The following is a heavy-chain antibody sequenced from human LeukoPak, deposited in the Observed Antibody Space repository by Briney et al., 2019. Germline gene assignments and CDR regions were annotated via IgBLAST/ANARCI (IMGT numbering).Heavy chain of an antibody. CDR2: VSGGGGTST. D-gene: IGHD3-10*01. J-gene: IGHJ5*02. Sequence: GGSLRLSCAASGFTFSTSAMSWVRQAPGKGLEYVSTVSGGGGTSTYYTDSVAGRFIISRDDPKNTLYLQMRSLRVEDTAVYHCPKGGGLLWLGESPRWFDPWGQGTLVTVSS. V-gene: IGHV3-23*01. CDR1: GFTFSTSA. CDR3: PKGGGLLWLGESPRWFDP.